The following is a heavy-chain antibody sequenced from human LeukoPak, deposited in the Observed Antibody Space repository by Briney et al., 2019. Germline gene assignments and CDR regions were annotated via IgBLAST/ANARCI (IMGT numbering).Heavy chain of an antibody. CDR1: GFTIDNYA. V-gene: IGHV3-9*01. Sequence: PGGSLRLSCAASGFTIDNYAMHWVRQAPGKGLEWVAAIYWNSGGAVYADSVQGRFTISRDNAKNSLYLQMNSLRTEDTAFYYCTKDNYCQGATCHGGWLDPWGQGTLVAVSS. CDR3: TKDNYCQGATCHGGWLDP. D-gene: IGHD2-15*01. J-gene: IGHJ5*02. CDR2: IYWNSGGA.